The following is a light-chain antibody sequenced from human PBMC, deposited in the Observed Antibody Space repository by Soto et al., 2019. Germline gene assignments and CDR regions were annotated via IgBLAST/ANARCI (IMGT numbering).Light chain of an antibody. Sequence: DIQMTQSPSTLSASVGDRVTITCRASRDISTWLAWYQQKPGKAPKVLIYEASNLESGVPSRFSGSGSGTEFTLTLRSLQPDDFATYYCQEYSRDFGGGTRVEIK. CDR3: QEYSRD. CDR1: RDISTW. CDR2: EAS. V-gene: IGKV1-5*01. J-gene: IGKJ4*01.